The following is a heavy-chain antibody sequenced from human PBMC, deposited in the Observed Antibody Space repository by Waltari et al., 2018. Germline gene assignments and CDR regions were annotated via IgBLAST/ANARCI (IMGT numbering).Heavy chain of an antibody. CDR3: ARDRNSFCGGDCYWD. D-gene: IGHD2-21*01. J-gene: IGHJ4*02. V-gene: IGHV3-21*04. CDR1: GFTFSSYS. CDR2: ISSSSSYI. Sequence: EVQLVASGGGLVKPVGSLRLSCAASGFTFSSYSMNWVRQAPGKGLEWVSSISSSSSYIYYADSVKGRFTISRDNAKNSLYLQMNSLRAEDTAVYYCARDRNSFCGGDCYWDWGQGTLVTVSS.